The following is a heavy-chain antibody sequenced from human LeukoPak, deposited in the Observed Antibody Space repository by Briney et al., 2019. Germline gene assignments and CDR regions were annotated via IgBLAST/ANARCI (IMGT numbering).Heavy chain of an antibody. V-gene: IGHV3-48*04. D-gene: IGHD2-21*01. CDR1: GFAFSGYS. CDR3: ARAPHGLDY. Sequence: GGSLRLSCAASGFAFSGYSMHWVRRAPGKGLEWISYITSSGSTMDYADSVKGRFTISRDNAKNSLYLQMNSLTAEDTAVYYCARAPHGLDYWGQGTLVTVS. CDR2: ITSSGSTM. J-gene: IGHJ4*02.